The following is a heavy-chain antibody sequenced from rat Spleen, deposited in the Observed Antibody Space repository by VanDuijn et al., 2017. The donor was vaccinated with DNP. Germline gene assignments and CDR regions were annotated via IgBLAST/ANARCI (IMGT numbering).Heavy chain of an antibody. J-gene: IGHJ2*01. Sequence: EVQLVETGGGLLQPGRSLKLSCVASGFTFSTYWMYWIRQVPGKGLEWVASITSSGGSTSYRDSVKGRFTISRDNAKSILYLQMDSLRSEDTATFYCTTDFERGYWGQGVMVTVSS. CDR1: GFTFSTYW. CDR3: TTDFERGY. V-gene: IGHV5-31*01. D-gene: IGHD1-11*01. CDR2: ITSSGGST.